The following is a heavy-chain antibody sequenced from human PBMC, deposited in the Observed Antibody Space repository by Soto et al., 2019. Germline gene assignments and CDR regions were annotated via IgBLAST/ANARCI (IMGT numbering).Heavy chain of an antibody. CDR3: ARDLYCGGDCYLSDYYYYYGMEV. Sequence: PGGSLRLSCAASGFTFSSYGMRWVRQAPGKGLEWVAVIWYDGSNKYYADSVKGRFTISRDNSKNTLYLQMNSLRAEDTAVYYCARDLYCGGDCYLSDYYYYYGMEVWGQGTTVTVSS. CDR2: IWYDGSNK. V-gene: IGHV3-33*01. J-gene: IGHJ6*02. CDR1: GFTFSSYG. D-gene: IGHD2-21*02.